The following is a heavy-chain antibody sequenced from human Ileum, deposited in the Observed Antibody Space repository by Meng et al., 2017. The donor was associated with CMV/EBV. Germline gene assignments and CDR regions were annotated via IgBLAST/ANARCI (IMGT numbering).Heavy chain of an antibody. Sequence: GESLKISCAASGFAFNTRNINWVRQAPGKGLEWVSFISFTTNYIYYADSVKGRFTISRDDAKNSLYLQMDSLRADDTAVYYCARDTRRFLEWLSFDYWGQGTLVTVSS. V-gene: IGHV3-21*01. D-gene: IGHD3-3*01. CDR3: ARDTRRFLEWLSFDY. CDR1: GFAFNTRN. J-gene: IGHJ4*02. CDR2: ISFTTNYI.